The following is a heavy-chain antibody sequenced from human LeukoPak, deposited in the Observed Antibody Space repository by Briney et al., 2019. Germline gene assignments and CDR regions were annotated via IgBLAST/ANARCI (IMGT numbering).Heavy chain of an antibody. CDR2: ISGSNGNT. D-gene: IGHD4-23*01. CDR1: GYTFTSYG. CDR3: ARSLGGNSKGWFDP. Sequence: ASVKVSCKASGYTFTSYGVSWVRQAPGQGLEWMGWISGSNGNTDYAQKLQGRVTMTTDTSTSTAYMELRSLRSDDTAVYYCARSLGGNSKGWFDPWGQGTLVTVSS. J-gene: IGHJ5*02. V-gene: IGHV1-18*01.